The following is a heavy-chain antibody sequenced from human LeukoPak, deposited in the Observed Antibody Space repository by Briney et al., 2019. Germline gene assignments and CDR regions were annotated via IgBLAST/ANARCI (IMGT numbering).Heavy chain of an antibody. V-gene: IGHV3-30*18. Sequence: GGSLRLSCAASGFTFSSYGMHWVRQAPGKGLEWVAVISYDGSNKYYADSVKGRFTISRDNSKNTLYLQMNSLRAEDTAVYYCAKDRDSGYDYYFDYWGQGTLVTVSS. D-gene: IGHD5-12*01. CDR3: AKDRDSGYDYYFDY. J-gene: IGHJ4*02. CDR1: GFTFSSYG. CDR2: ISYDGSNK.